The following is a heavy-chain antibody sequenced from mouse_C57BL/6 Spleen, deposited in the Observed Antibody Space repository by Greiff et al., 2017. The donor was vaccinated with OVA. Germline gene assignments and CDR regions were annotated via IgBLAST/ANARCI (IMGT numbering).Heavy chain of an antibody. Sequence: EVKLQQSGPELVKPGASVKISCKASGYTFTDYYMNWVKQSHGKSLEWIGDINPNNGGTSYNQKFKGKATLTVDKSSSTAYMELRSLTSEDSAVYYCARPTPRYFDVWGTGTTVTVSS. D-gene: IGHD1-1*01. CDR3: ARPTPRYFDV. CDR2: INPNNGGT. CDR1: GYTFTDYY. V-gene: IGHV1-26*01. J-gene: IGHJ1*03.